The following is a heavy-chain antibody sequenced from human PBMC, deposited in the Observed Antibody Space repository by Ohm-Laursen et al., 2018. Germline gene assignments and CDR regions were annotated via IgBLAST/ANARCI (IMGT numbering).Heavy chain of an antibody. J-gene: IGHJ5*02. CDR2: VSAYNGNT. Sequence: VATVKISCKASGYTFTSYGISWVRQAPGQGLEWMGWVSAYNGNTNYAQKLQGRVTMTTDTSTSTAYMELRSLRSDDTAVYYCARDQHDYGDYLNWFDPWGQGTLVTVSS. V-gene: IGHV1-18*01. CDR1: GYTFTSYG. D-gene: IGHD4-17*01. CDR3: ARDQHDYGDYLNWFDP.